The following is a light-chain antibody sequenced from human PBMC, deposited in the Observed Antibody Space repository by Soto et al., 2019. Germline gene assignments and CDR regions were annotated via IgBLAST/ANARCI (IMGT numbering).Light chain of an antibody. V-gene: IGKV3-15*01. CDR1: QSVSSD. CDR2: GAS. Sequence: EIVMTQSPATLSVSPGERVTLSCRASQSVSSDLAWYQQKPGQAPRLLIYGASTRATGIPARFSGSGSGTDFTLTISRLEPEDFAVYYCQQYGSSPPLTFGGGTKVEIK. J-gene: IGKJ4*01. CDR3: QQYGSSPPLT.